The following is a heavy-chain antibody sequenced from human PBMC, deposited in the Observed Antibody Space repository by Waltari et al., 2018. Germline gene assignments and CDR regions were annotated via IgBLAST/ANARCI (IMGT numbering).Heavy chain of an antibody. D-gene: IGHD4-17*01. CDR1: GGSITSDH. J-gene: IGHJ5*02. V-gene: IGHV4-59*01. CDR3: ARGGGDYPRNWFDP. CDR2: IDDSGNT. Sequence: QVHLQESGSGLVKPSETLSLTCTVSGGSITSDHWSWIRQSPGKGLEWIGYIDDSGNTNYNPSLKSRVTISVDTSKNQFSLKLAAVTAADTAVYYCARGGGDYPRNWFDPWGQGTLVTVSS.